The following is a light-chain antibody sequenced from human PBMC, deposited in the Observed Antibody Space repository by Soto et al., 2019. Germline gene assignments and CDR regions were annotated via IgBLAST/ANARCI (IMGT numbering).Light chain of an antibody. Sequence: EIVMTQSPATLSVSPGERATLSCRASQSVSSNLAWYQQKPGQAPRLLIDGASTRATGIPARFSGSGSGTEFTLTISSQQSEDYAVYYCQQYNKWPPYTFGQGTKLEIK. J-gene: IGKJ2*01. CDR1: QSVSSN. CDR3: QQYNKWPPYT. V-gene: IGKV3-15*01. CDR2: GAS.